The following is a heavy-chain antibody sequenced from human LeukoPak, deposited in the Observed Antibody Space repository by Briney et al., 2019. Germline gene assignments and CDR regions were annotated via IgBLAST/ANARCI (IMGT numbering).Heavy chain of an antibody. Sequence: GGSLRLSCAASGFTFSSYGMHWVRQAPGKGLEWVAVIWYDGSNKYYADSVKGRFTISRDNSKNTLYLQMNSLRAEDTAIYYCARGEYCTGGSCYFDYWGQGTLVTVSS. CDR1: GFTFSSYG. CDR3: ARGEYCTGGSCYFDY. CDR2: IWYDGSNK. J-gene: IGHJ4*02. D-gene: IGHD2-15*01. V-gene: IGHV3-33*01.